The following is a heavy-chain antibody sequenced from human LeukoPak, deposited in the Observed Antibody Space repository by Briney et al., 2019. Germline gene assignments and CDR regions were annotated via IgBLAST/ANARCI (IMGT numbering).Heavy chain of an antibody. CDR1: GFTFSSYA. Sequence: GGSLRLSCAASGFTFSSYAMHWVRQAPGKGLEWVAVISYDGSNKYYADSVKGRFTISRDNSKNTLYLQMTSLRAEDTAVYYCARDSYSFWQWLSLGHPGNYFDYWGQGTLVTVSS. D-gene: IGHD6-19*01. CDR3: ARDSYSFWQWLSLGHPGNYFDY. CDR2: ISYDGSNK. J-gene: IGHJ4*02. V-gene: IGHV3-30*04.